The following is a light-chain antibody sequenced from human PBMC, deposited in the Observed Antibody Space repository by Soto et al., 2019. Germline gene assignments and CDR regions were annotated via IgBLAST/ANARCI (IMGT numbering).Light chain of an antibody. V-gene: IGLV2-14*01. CDR3: SSYTSDSTFLR. CDR2: EVS. J-gene: IGLJ2*01. Sequence: QSALTQPASVSGSPGQSISISCTGTSSDVGPYNYVSWYQQHPGKAPKLMIFEVSNRPSGVSNRFSGSKSGYTASLTISGLQPEDESEYYFSSYTSDSTFLRFGGVTKVTVL. CDR1: SSDVGPYNY.